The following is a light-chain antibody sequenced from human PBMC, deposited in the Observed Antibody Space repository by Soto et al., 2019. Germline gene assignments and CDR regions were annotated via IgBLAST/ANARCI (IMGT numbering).Light chain of an antibody. J-gene: IGLJ1*01. CDR2: DVN. V-gene: IGLV2-11*01. CDR3: CSYAGSHTYV. CDR1: SSDVGAYNY. Sequence: QSALTQPRSVSGSPGQSVTISCTGTSSDVGAYNYVSWYEQQPGNAPKLMIYDVNKRPSGVPDRFSGSKSGNTASLTISGLHAEDEADYYCCSYAGSHTYVFGSGTKVTVL.